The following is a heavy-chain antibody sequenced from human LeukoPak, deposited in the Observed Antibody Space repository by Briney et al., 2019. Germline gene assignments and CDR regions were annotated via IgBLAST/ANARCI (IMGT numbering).Heavy chain of an antibody. CDR3: AELGITMIGGV. J-gene: IGHJ6*04. Sequence: PAGSLRLSCAASGFTFSSYEMNWVRQAPGKGLEGVSYISSSGSTIYYADSVKGRFTISRDNAKNSLYLQMNSLRAEDTAVYYCAELGITMIGGVWGKGNTVTISS. V-gene: IGHV3-48*03. D-gene: IGHD3-10*02. CDR2: ISSSGSTI. CDR1: GFTFSSYE.